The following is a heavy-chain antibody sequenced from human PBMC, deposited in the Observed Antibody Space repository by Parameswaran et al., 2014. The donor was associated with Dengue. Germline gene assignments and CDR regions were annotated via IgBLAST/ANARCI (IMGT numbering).Heavy chain of an antibody. J-gene: IGHJ5*02. Sequence: RWIRQPPGKALEWLALIYWDDDKRYSPSLRSRLTITKDTSKNQVVLTMTNMDPVDTATYYCAHSYLGIAVAGTDPTQGFDPWGQGTLVTVSS. CDR2: IYWDDDK. CDR3: AHSYLGIAVAGTDPTQGFDP. V-gene: IGHV2-5*08. D-gene: IGHD6-19*01.